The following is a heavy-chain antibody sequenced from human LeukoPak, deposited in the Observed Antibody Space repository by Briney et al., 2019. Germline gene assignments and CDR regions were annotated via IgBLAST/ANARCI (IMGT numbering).Heavy chain of an antibody. CDR2: ISSNGGST. J-gene: IGHJ4*02. V-gene: IGHV3-64*01. Sequence: GGSLRLSCAASGFTFSSYAMHWVGQAPGKGLEYVSAISSNGGSTYYANSVKGRFTISRDNSKNTLYLQMGSLRAEDMAVYYCARAFYSSGWYYFDYWGQGTLVTVSS. D-gene: IGHD6-19*01. CDR3: ARAFYSSGWYYFDY. CDR1: GFTFSSYA.